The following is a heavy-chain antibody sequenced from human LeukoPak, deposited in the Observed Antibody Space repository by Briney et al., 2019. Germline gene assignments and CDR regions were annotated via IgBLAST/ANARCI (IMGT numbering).Heavy chain of an antibody. CDR2: MYHSGST. CDR3: ARKQSRAGAAGGTFDY. V-gene: IGHV4-4*02. CDR1: GGSISSSNW. Sequence: SETLSLTCAVSGGSISSSNWWSWVRQPPGKGLEWIGEMYHSGSTNYNPSLKSRVTISVDTSKNQFSLKLTSVTAADTAVYYCARKQSRAGAAGGTFDYWGQGTLVTVSS. J-gene: IGHJ4*02. D-gene: IGHD6-13*01.